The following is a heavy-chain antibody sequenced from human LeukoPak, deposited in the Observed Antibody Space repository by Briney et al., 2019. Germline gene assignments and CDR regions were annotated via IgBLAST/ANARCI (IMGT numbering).Heavy chain of an antibody. J-gene: IGHJ4*02. Sequence: GGSLRLSCAASGFTFSSYSMNWVRQAPGKGLEWVSAISGSGGSTYYADSVKGRFTISRDNSKNTLYLQMNSLRAEDTAVYYCAKASSSWYYFDYWGQGTLVTVSS. V-gene: IGHV3-23*01. CDR1: GFTFSSYS. CDR2: ISGSGGST. CDR3: AKASSSWYYFDY. D-gene: IGHD6-13*01.